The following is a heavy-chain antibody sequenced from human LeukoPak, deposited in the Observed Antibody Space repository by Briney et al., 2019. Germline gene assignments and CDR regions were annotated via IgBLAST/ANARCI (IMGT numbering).Heavy chain of an antibody. V-gene: IGHV1-46*01. CDR3: ARAGHRKYYYDNAYDY. CDR1: GYTFTSYY. J-gene: IGHJ4*02. CDR2: INPSGGST. Sequence: ASVKVSCKASGYTFTSYYMHWVRQAPGEGLEWMGIINPSGGSTSYAQKFQGRVTMTRDMSTSTVYMELSSLRSDDTTVYYCARAGHRKYYYDNAYDYWGQGTLVTVSS. D-gene: IGHD3-22*01.